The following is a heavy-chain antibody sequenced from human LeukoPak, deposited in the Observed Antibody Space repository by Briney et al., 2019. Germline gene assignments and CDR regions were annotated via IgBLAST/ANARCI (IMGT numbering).Heavy chain of an antibody. D-gene: IGHD3-3*01. Sequence: GGSLRLSCEASGFIFSSDAMTWVRQAPGKGLEWVATINAVDANTYYADSVKGRFTVSRDNSKNTLYLQINSLRAEDTAVYYCAKQFLDTNWGQGTLVTVSS. J-gene: IGHJ4*02. V-gene: IGHV3-23*01. CDR2: INAVDANT. CDR3: AKQFLDTN. CDR1: GFIFSSDA.